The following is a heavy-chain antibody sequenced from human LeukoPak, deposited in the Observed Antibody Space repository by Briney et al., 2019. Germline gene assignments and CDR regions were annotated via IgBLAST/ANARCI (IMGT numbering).Heavy chain of an antibody. CDR2: ISGSGGST. CDR1: GFTFSSYG. D-gene: IGHD6-13*01. V-gene: IGHV3-23*01. CDR3: ANDGYSSHYFDY. Sequence: GRYLRLSCAASGFTFSSYGMHWVRQAPGKGLEWVSAISGSGGSTYYADSVKGRFTISRDNSKNTLYLQMNSLRAEDTAVYYCANDGYSSHYFDYWGQGTLVTVSS. J-gene: IGHJ4*02.